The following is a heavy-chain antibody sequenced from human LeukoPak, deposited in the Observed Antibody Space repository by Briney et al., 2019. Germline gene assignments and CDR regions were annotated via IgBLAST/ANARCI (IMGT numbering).Heavy chain of an antibody. J-gene: IGHJ4*02. CDR2: INTDGSST. CDR3: ARVHCSSTSCYDHFDY. D-gene: IGHD2-2*01. V-gene: IGHV3-74*01. CDR1: GFTFSSYW. Sequence: GGSLRLSCAASGFTFSSYWMHWVRQAPGKGLVWVSRINTDGSSTSYADSVKGRFTISRDNAKNTLYLQMNSLRAEDTAVYYCARVHCSSTSCYDHFDYWGQGTLVTVSS.